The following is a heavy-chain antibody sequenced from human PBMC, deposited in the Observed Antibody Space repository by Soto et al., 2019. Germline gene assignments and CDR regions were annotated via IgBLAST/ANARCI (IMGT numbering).Heavy chain of an antibody. CDR1: AVTFSNYG. D-gene: IGHD6-13*01. CDR3: VRSWAY. CDR2: VSPAGST. J-gene: IGHJ4*02. V-gene: IGHV3-23*01. Sequence: GGSLRLPCAPSAVTFSNYGMNWIRLAPGEGLEWVSTVSPAGSTFYADSVRGRFTISRDNSKSTVDLQMNGLRVDDTAIYYCVRSWAYWGRGTVVTVSS.